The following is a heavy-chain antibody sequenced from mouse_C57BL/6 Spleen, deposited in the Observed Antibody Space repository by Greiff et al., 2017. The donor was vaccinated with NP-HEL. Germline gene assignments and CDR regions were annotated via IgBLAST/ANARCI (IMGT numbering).Heavy chain of an antibody. Sequence: EVMLVESGGGLVKPGGSLKLSCAASGFTFSSYAMSWVRQTPEKRLEWVATISDGGSYTYYPDNVKGRFTISRDNAKNNLYLQMSHLKSEDTAMYYCARVELWSLAYWGQGTLVTVSA. D-gene: IGHD1-1*02. J-gene: IGHJ3*01. V-gene: IGHV5-4*03. CDR3: ARVELWSLAY. CDR2: ISDGGSYT. CDR1: GFTFSSYA.